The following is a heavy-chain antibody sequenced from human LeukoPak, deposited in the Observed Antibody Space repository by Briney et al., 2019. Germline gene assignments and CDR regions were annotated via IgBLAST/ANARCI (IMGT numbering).Heavy chain of an antibody. D-gene: IGHD3-22*01. V-gene: IGHV4-34*10. Sequence: PSETLSLTSAVYGASFSGYYWSWIRQPPGKGLEWIGEINHSGSTNYNPSLKSRLTMSVDTSKNQFSLKLSSVTAADTAVYYCARNYDSSGYYYFDYWGQGTLVTVSS. CDR1: GASFSGYY. J-gene: IGHJ4*02. CDR3: ARNYDSSGYYYFDY. CDR2: INHSGST.